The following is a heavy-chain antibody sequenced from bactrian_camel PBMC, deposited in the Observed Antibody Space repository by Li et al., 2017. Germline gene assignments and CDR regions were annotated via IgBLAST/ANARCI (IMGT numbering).Heavy chain of an antibody. CDR3: AADHVSSPGCQMFRVMGVPGDFQY. D-gene: IGHD3*01. J-gene: IGHJ4*01. CDR2: SSSGALSL. V-gene: IGHV3S25*01. CDR1: GFTFTNYW. Sequence: QLVESGGGLVQPGGSLRLSCAASGFTFTNYWMHWVRQGPGKGLEWVSSSSSGALSLVYADSVKGRFTISKGNAAKTVSLQMNDLNPDDTAMYYCAADHVSSPGCQMFRVMGVPGDFQYWGQGTQVTVS.